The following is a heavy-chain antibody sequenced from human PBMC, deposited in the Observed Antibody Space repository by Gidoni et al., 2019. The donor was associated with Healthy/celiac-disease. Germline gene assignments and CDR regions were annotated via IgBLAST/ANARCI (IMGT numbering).Heavy chain of an antibody. CDR3: AKDLWVYPFDY. J-gene: IGHJ4*02. Sequence: VQLLESGGGLVQPGGSLRVSCAASGSTFSSYAMSWVRQAPGKGLEWVSAISGSGGSTYYADSEKGRFTISRDNSKNTLYLQINSLRAEDTAVYYCAKDLWVYPFDYWGQGTLVTVSS. CDR1: GSTFSSYA. D-gene: IGHD1-26*01. V-gene: IGHV3-23*01. CDR2: ISGSGGST.